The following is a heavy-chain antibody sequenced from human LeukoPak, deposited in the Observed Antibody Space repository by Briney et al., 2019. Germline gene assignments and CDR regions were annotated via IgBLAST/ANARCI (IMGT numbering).Heavy chain of an antibody. Sequence: GGSLRLSCAASGFTFSSYGMHWVRQAPGKGLEWVAFIRYDGSNKYYADSVKGRFTISRDNSKNTLYLQMNSLRAEDTAVYYCAKDRRYDSSGYYFPVDYWGQGTLVTVSS. J-gene: IGHJ4*02. CDR2: IRYDGSNK. CDR1: GFTFSSYG. D-gene: IGHD3-22*01. CDR3: AKDRRYDSSGYYFPVDY. V-gene: IGHV3-30*02.